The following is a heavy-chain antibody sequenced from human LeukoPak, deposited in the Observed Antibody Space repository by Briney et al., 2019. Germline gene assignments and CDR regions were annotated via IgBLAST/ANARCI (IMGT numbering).Heavy chain of an antibody. CDR2: IKQDGSEK. V-gene: IGHV3-7*04. Sequence: GGSLRLSCAASGFTFSSYWMSWVRQAPGKGLEWVANIKQDGSEKYYADSVKGRFTISRDNAENSLYLQMNSLRAEDTAVYYCARVYYDSSGFDYFDYWGQGTLVTVSS. J-gene: IGHJ4*02. D-gene: IGHD3-22*01. CDR3: ARVYYDSSGFDYFDY. CDR1: GFTFSSYW.